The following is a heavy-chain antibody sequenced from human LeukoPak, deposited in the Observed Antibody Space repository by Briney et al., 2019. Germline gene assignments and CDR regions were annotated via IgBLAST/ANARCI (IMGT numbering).Heavy chain of an antibody. J-gene: IGHJ5*02. CDR3: AKGSIGGKVDWFDP. CDR1: GFIFSDYT. Sequence: PGGSLGLSCAASGFIFSDYTMMWVRRAPGKGLQWVATFTAYGGTYYAASVKGRFAISRDNSRDTVSLYMNSLRVEDTAMYYCAKGSIGGKVDWFDPWGPGTLVTVSS. CDR2: FTAYGGT. V-gene: IGHV3-23*01. D-gene: IGHD4-23*01.